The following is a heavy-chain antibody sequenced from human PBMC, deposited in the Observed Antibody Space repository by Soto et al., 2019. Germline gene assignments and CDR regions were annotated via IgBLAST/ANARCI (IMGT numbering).Heavy chain of an antibody. CDR3: ARGSSLVLGMDV. CDR1: GFTFNNYA. J-gene: IGHJ6*02. V-gene: IGHV3-23*01. Sequence: PGGSLRLSCAASGFTFNNYALNWVRQAPGKGLEWVSGISGRGGSTNYADSVKGRFFISRDNSKSTLYLQLSSLRAEDTAVYYCARGSSLVLGMDVWGQGTTVTVS. CDR2: ISGRGGST.